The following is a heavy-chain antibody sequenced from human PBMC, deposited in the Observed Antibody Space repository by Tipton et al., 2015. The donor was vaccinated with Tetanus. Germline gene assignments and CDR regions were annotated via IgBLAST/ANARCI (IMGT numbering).Heavy chain of an antibody. CDR3: ARHPDFWSGYYFDL. V-gene: IGHV5-51*01. D-gene: IGHD3-3*01. CDR1: GYNFATFW. J-gene: IGHJ4*02. CDR2: IFPGASGV. Sequence: QLVQSGAEVKKPGESLNISCKASGYNFATFWVGWVRQKPGKGLEWMGIIFPGASGVRYSPTFEGQVTITADRSTTTAYLQLDRLKVSDTAIYYCARHPDFWSGYYFDLWGQGTLVNVSS.